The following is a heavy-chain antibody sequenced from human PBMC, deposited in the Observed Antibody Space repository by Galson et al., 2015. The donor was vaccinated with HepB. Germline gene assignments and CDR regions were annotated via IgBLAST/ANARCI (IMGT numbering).Heavy chain of an antibody. D-gene: IGHD3-22*01. Sequence: SVKVSCKASGGTFSSYAISWVRQAPGQGLEWMGGIIPIFGIANYAQKFQGRVTITADESTSTAYMELSSLRSEDTAMYYCARPHDSSGFDTFEIWGQGTLVAVSS. J-gene: IGHJ3*02. CDR2: IIPIFGIA. CDR3: ARPHDSSGFDTFEI. V-gene: IGHV1-69*13. CDR1: GGTFSSYA.